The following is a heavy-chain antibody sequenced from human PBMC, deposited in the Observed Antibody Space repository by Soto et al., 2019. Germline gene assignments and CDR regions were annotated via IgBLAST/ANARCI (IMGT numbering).Heavy chain of an antibody. CDR2: IGVSGDNT. D-gene: IGHD6-13*01. V-gene: IGHV3-23*01. CDR3: AKGAGSWPFDY. Sequence: PGGSLRLSCAASGFTFSSYAMSWVRQTPGKGLQWVSTIGVSGDNTYYADSVKGRFTISRDNSKNTLYLQMNSLRAEDTAIYYCAKGAGSWPFDYWGQGTLVTVSS. J-gene: IGHJ4*02. CDR1: GFTFSSYA.